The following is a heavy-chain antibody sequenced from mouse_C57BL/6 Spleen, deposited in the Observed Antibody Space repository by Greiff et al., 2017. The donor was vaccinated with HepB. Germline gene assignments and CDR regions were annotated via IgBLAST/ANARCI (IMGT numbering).Heavy chain of an antibody. CDR2: INPSNGGT. V-gene: IGHV1-53*01. CDR1: GYTFTSYW. D-gene: IGHD1-1*01. CDR3: ASSLNYYGSTFDY. Sequence: VKLQQPGTELVKPGASVKLSCKASGYTFTSYWMHWVKQRPGQGLEWIGNINPSNGGTNYNEKFKSKATLTVDKSSSTAYMQLSSLTSEDSAVYYCASSLNYYGSTFDYWGQGTTLTVSS. J-gene: IGHJ2*01.